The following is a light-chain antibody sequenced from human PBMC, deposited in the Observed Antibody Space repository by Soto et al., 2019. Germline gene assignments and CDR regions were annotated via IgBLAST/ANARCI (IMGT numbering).Light chain of an antibody. CDR2: DAS. CDR3: QQRSNWPPGPA. Sequence: EIVLTQSPATLSLSPGERATLSCRASQSVSSYLAWYQQKPGQAPRLLIYDASNRATGIPARFSGSGSGTDFTLTISSLEPEDFAVYYWQQRSNWPPGPAFGPGTKVDIK. J-gene: IGKJ3*01. CDR1: QSVSSY. V-gene: IGKV3-11*01.